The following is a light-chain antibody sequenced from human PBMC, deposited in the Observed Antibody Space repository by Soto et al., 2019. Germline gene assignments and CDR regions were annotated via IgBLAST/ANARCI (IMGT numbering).Light chain of an antibody. CDR1: QGISSY. CDR2: AAS. V-gene: IGKV1-9*01. J-gene: IGKJ1*01. Sequence: DIQLTQSPSFLSASVGDTVTITCRASQGISSYLAWYQQKPGKAPKLLIYAASTLQSGVPSRFSGSGSGTEFTLRISSLQPEDFATYYCQQYNSYPPWTFGQGTKVEIK. CDR3: QQYNSYPPWT.